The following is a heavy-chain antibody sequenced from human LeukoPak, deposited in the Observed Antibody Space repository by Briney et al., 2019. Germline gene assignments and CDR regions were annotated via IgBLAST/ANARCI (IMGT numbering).Heavy chain of an antibody. D-gene: IGHD6-19*01. CDR3: ARGNSAGWYEYMDV. CDR2: IRYDGSRK. CDR1: GFTFSSYG. V-gene: IGHV3-30*02. Sequence: PGGSLRLSCAASGFTFSSYGMHWVRQAPGKGLDWVAFIRYDGSRKYYAESVKGRFTLSRDNSKNTMDLQMSSLTTGDTAVYYCARGNSAGWYEYMDVWGKGTTVIVSS. J-gene: IGHJ6*03.